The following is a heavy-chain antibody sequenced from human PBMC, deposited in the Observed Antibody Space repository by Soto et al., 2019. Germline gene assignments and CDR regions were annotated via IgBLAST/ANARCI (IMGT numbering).Heavy chain of an antibody. CDR3: ARWPYGDYGYYYYGMDV. D-gene: IGHD4-17*01. V-gene: IGHV4-39*01. CDR2: IYYSGNT. Sequence: SETLSLTCTVAGASVSNISYFWVWLRQPPGKGLEWIGSIYYSGNTYYSPSLKSRVTISVDTSKNQFSLKLSSLTAADTAVYYCARWPYGDYGYYYYGMDVWGQGTKVTVSS. CDR1: GASVSNISYF. J-gene: IGHJ6*02.